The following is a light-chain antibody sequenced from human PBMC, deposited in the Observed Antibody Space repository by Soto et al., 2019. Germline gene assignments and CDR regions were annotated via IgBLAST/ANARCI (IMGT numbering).Light chain of an antibody. V-gene: IGKV3D-15*01. CDR3: QQYHDWPPLT. Sequence: DIVMTQSPATLSESPGERVTLSCRSSQYISSNLAWYQQKPGQPPRLLIYDATSRATGIPSRFSGSGSETDFTLTIISLQSDDFAVYFCQQYHDWPPLTFGGGTKVEIK. CDR2: DAT. CDR1: QYISSN. J-gene: IGKJ4*01.